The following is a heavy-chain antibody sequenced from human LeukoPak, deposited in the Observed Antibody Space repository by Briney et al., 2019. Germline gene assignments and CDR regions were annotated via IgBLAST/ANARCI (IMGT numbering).Heavy chain of an antibody. Sequence: ASVKVSCKASGYTFTGYYMHWVRQAPGQGLEWMGWINPNSGGTNYAQKFQGRVTMTRDTSISTAYMELSRLRSDDTAVYYCARVFGGVVAATNWFDPWGQGTLATVSS. J-gene: IGHJ5*02. CDR2: INPNSGGT. V-gene: IGHV1-2*02. D-gene: IGHD2-15*01. CDR3: ARVFGGVVAATNWFDP. CDR1: GYTFTGYY.